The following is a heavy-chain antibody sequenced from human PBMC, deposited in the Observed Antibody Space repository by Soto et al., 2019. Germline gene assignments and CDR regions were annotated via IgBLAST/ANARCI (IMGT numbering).Heavy chain of an antibody. V-gene: IGHV1-18*01. CDR1: GYTFTSYG. J-gene: IGHJ5*02. CDR3: ARDLGDIVVVPAAMYPWFDP. D-gene: IGHD2-2*01. CDR2: ISAYNGNT. Sequence: QVQLVQSGAEVKKPGASVKVSCKASGYTFTSYGISWVRQAPGQGLEWMGWISAYNGNTNYAQKLQGRVTMTTDTSRSTAYMALRSLRSDDTAVYYCARDLGDIVVVPAAMYPWFDPWGQGTLVTVSS.